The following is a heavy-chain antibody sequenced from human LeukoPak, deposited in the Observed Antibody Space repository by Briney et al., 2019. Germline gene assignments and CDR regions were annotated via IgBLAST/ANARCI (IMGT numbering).Heavy chain of an antibody. CDR1: GFTFSSYW. V-gene: IGHV3-74*01. Sequence: GGSLRLSCAASGFTFSSYWMHWVRQAPGKGLVWVSRINSDGSSTNYADSVKGRFTISRDNAKNISYLQMNNLRAEDTAVYYCARERIYYGSGGDLTDARLYYYYGMDVWGQGTTVTVSS. D-gene: IGHD3-10*01. CDR2: INSDGSST. J-gene: IGHJ6*02. CDR3: ARERIYYGSGGDLTDARLYYYYGMDV.